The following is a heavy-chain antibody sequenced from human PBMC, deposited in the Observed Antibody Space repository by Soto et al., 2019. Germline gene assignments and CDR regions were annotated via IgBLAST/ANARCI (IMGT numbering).Heavy chain of an antibody. Sequence: ASVKVSCKASGYTFTSYAMHWVRQAPGQRLEWMGWINAGNGNTKYSQKLQGRVTITRDTSASTAYMELSSLRSEDTAVYYCARDRVAYYDILKHYYYYGMDVWGQGTTVTVSS. CDR2: INAGNGNT. J-gene: IGHJ6*02. D-gene: IGHD3-9*01. CDR3: ARDRVAYYDILKHYYYYGMDV. CDR1: GYTFTSYA. V-gene: IGHV1-3*01.